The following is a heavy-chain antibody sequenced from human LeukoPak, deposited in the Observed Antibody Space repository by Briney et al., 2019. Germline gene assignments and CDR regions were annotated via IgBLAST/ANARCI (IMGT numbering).Heavy chain of an antibody. Sequence: GGSLRLSCAASGFTFSSSAMSWVRQAPGKGLEWVSAISGSGGSTYYADSVKGRFTISRDNSKNTLYLQMNSLRAEDTAVYYCAKDLYYDSSGYFDYWGQGTLVTVSS. CDR2: ISGSGGST. D-gene: IGHD3-22*01. V-gene: IGHV3-23*01. CDR3: AKDLYYDSSGYFDY. J-gene: IGHJ4*02. CDR1: GFTFSSSA.